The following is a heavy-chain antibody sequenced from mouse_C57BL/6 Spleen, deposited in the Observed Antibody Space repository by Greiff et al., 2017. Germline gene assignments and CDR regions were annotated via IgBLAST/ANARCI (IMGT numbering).Heavy chain of an antibody. CDR3: ARTGTAYWYFDV. J-gene: IGHJ1*03. Sequence: QVQLQQPGAELVRPGSSVKLSCKASGYTFTSYWMHWVKQRPIQGLEWIGNIDPSDSETHYNQKFKDKATLTVDKSSSTAYMQLSSLTSEGSAVYYCARTGTAYWYFDVWGTGTTVTVSS. D-gene: IGHD4-1*01. V-gene: IGHV1-52*01. CDR1: GYTFTSYW. CDR2: IDPSDSET.